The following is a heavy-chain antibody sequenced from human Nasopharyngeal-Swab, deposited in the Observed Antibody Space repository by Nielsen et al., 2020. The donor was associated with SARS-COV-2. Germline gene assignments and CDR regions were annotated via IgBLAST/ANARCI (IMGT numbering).Heavy chain of an antibody. CDR1: GYSFTSYW. V-gene: IGHV5-10-1*01. CDR3: ARVKDTAMVKFLDY. Sequence: KVSCKGSGYSFTSYWISWVRQMPGKGLEWMGRIDPSDSYTNYSPSFQGHVTISADKYISTAYLQWSSLKASDTAMYYCARVKDTAMVKFLDYWGQGTLVTVSS. D-gene: IGHD5-18*01. CDR2: IDPSDSYT. J-gene: IGHJ4*02.